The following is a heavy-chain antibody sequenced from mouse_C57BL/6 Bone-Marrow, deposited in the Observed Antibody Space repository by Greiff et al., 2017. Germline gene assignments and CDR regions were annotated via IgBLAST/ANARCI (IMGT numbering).Heavy chain of an antibody. CDR3: AGVLYYGLDY. J-gene: IGHJ2*01. CDR1: GFTFSSYA. V-gene: IGHV5-4*01. Sequence: DVQLVESGGGLVKPGGSLKLSCAASGFTFSSYAMSWVRQTPEKRLKWVATISDGGSYTYYPDNVKGRFTISRDNAKNNLYLQMSHLKSEDTAMYYCAGVLYYGLDYWGQGTTLTVSS. D-gene: IGHD1-1*01. CDR2: ISDGGSYT.